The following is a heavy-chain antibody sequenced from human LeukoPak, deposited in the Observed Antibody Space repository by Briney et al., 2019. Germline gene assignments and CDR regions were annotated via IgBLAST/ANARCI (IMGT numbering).Heavy chain of an antibody. Sequence: GGSLRLSCAASGFTVSNNYMSWVRQAPGKGLEWVSSISSSSSYIYYADSVKGRFTISRDNAKNSLYLQMNSLRAEDTAVYYCARDTIAAAGSFDYWGQGTLVTVSS. CDR2: ISSSSSYI. J-gene: IGHJ4*02. CDR3: ARDTIAAAGSFDY. V-gene: IGHV3-21*01. D-gene: IGHD6-13*01. CDR1: GFTVSNNY.